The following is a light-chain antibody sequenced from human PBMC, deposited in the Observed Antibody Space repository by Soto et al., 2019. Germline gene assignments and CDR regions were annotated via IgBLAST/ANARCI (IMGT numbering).Light chain of an antibody. J-gene: IGKJ5*01. CDR1: QSIGSD. V-gene: IGKV3-11*01. CDR2: DAY. Sequence: ILLTQSPSTLSLSIGDRATISCRARQSIGSDLVWYQQKPGQAPKLLIFDAYNMATGIPARFSGSGSGTDFTLTISSLEPEDFAVYYCQQRSAWPPVFGQGTRLEMK. CDR3: QQRSAWPPV.